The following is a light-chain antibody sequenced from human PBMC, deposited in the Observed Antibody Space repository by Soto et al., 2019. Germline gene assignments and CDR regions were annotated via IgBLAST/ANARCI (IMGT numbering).Light chain of an antibody. CDR3: QQYDKSPLT. CDR2: GAS. V-gene: IGKV3-20*01. Sequence: EIVLTQSPGTLSLSPGERATLSFRSSHRVTSSYLAWYQQKPGQAPRLLIYGASNRATGIPARFSGSGSGTDFTLTISRLEPEDFAVYFCQQYDKSPLTFGPGTKVDIK. CDR1: HRVTSSY. J-gene: IGKJ3*01.